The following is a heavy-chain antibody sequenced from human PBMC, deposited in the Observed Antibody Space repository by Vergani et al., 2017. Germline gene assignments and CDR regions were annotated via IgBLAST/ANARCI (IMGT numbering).Heavy chain of an antibody. Sequence: QVQLVQSGAEMKKPGASVNVSCKTSGYSFNSYGINWVRQAPGQGFEWLGWISGYDGKTKYVEKLQGRITVTIDTSTNSAYMELRGLRSDDTAVYYCAIGGSIAAPSYLYYFYMDVWGKGTSVTVSS. CDR3: AIGGSIAAPSYLYYFYMDV. CDR2: ISGYDGKT. D-gene: IGHD6-6*01. J-gene: IGHJ6*03. V-gene: IGHV1-18*01. CDR1: GYSFNSYG.